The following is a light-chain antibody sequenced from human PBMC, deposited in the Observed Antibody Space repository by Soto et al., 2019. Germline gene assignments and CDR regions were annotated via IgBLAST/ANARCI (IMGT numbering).Light chain of an antibody. V-gene: IGKV1-5*03. CDR3: QQYHSRRT. Sequence: DIQMTQSPSTLSGSVGDRVTITCRASQTISSWLAWYQQKPGKAPKLLIYKASSLESGVPSRFSGSGSGTEFTLTISSLQPDDFATYYCQQYHSRRTFGQGTKVDIK. CDR2: KAS. CDR1: QTISSW. J-gene: IGKJ1*01.